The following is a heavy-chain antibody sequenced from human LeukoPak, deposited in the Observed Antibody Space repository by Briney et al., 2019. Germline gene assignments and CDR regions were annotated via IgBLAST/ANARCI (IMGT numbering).Heavy chain of an antibody. CDR3: AELGITMIGGV. Sequence: GGSLRLSCAASGFTFSSYEMNWVRQAPGKGLEWVAFIRYDGSNKYYADSVKGRFTISRDNSKNTLYLQMNSRRAEYTAVYDCAELGITMIGGVWGKGTTVTISS. V-gene: IGHV3-30*02. CDR1: GFTFSSYE. CDR2: IRYDGSNK. J-gene: IGHJ6*04. D-gene: IGHD3-10*02.